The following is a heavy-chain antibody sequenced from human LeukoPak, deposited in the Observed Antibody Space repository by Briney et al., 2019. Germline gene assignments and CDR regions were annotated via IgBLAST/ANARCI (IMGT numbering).Heavy chain of an antibody. J-gene: IGHJ2*01. Sequence: SETLSLTCTVSGYSISTGYYWDWIRQPPGKGLEWIGTFYHGGSTYYNPSLKSRVTISVDTSKNQFSLKLSSVTAADTAVYYCARDRIAAAGTGYWYFDLWGRGTLVTVSS. V-gene: IGHV4-38-2*02. D-gene: IGHD6-13*01. CDR1: GYSISTGYY. CDR3: ARDRIAAAGTGYWYFDL. CDR2: FYHGGST.